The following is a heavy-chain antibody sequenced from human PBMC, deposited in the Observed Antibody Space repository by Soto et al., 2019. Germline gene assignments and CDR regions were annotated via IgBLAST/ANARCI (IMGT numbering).Heavy chain of an antibody. CDR1: GFTLSTYS. J-gene: IGHJ6*02. CDR2: ISKSSTTI. CDR3: ARDPPNFYYYGMDV. V-gene: IGHV3-48*02. Sequence: EVQLVESGGGLVQPGGSLRLSCIASGFTLSTYSMTSVRQAPGKGLEWLSYISKSSTTINYADSVKGRFTISRDNAKNSVYLEMSSLRDEDSAVYYCARDPPNFYYYGMDVWGQGTTVTVSS.